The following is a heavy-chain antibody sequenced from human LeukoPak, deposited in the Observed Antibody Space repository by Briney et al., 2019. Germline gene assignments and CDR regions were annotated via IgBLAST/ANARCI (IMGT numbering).Heavy chain of an antibody. CDR3: AHRKNYYDSSVFDN. D-gene: IGHD3-22*01. CDR2: IYWDDDR. V-gene: IGHV2-5*02. CDR1: GFSPTTRGVG. Sequence: SGPTLVNPTQTLTLTCTFSGFSPTTRGVGVGWIRQPPGRALEWLALIYWDDDRRYSPSLKSRLTITKDTSKNQVVLTMTNMDPVDTATYFCAHRKNYYDSSVFDNWGQGTLVTVSS. J-gene: IGHJ4*02.